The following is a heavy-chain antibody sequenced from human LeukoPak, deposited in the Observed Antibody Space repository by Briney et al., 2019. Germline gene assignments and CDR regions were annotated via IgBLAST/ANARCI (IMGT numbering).Heavy chain of an antibody. CDR1: GYSFTNFW. V-gene: IGHV5-51*01. CDR3: AIPGGDSSGYYEYYFDY. D-gene: IGHD3-22*01. Sequence: GESLKISCKGSGYSFTNFWIGWVRQMPGKGLEWMGIIYPGDSDTRYSPSFQGQVTISADKSITTAYLQWSSLKVSDTAMYYCAIPGGDSSGYYEYYFDYWGQGTLVTVSS. J-gene: IGHJ4*02. CDR2: IYPGDSDT.